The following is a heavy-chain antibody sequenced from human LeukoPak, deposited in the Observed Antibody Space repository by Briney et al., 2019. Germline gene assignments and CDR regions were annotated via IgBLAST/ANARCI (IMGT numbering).Heavy chain of an antibody. D-gene: IGHD6-13*01. Sequence: GGSLRLSCAASGFTFSSYWMSWVRQAPGKGLEWVTNINQRGTDKYYVDSVRGRFTISRDNSKNTLSLQMNSLRADEMAVYYCVKGDSIAAAALEAWGQGTLVTVSS. J-gene: IGHJ5*02. CDR1: GFTFSSYW. V-gene: IGHV3-7*05. CDR3: VKGDSIAAAALEA. CDR2: INQRGTDK.